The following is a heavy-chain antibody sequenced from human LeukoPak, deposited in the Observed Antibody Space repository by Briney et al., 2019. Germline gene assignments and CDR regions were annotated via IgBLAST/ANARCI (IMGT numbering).Heavy chain of an antibody. V-gene: IGHV3-23*01. J-gene: IGHJ4*02. CDR3: AREGVYGSGSYYNGNYFDY. Sequence: PGGSLRLSCAASGFTFSSYGMSWVRQAPGKGLEWVSAISGSGGSTYYADSVKGRFTISRDNSKNTLYLQMNSLRAEDTAVYYCAREGVYGSGSYYNGNYFDYWGQGTLVTVSS. CDR2: ISGSGGST. CDR1: GFTFSSYG. D-gene: IGHD3-10*01.